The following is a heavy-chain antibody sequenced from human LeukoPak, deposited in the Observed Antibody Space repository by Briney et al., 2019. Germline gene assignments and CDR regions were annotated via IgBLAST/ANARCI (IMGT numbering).Heavy chain of an antibody. Sequence: ASVKVSCKASGYTFISYDINLVRQATGRGLEWMGWMNPNSGITGYAQKFQGRVSMTRNTSIGTAYMELSSLKSEDTAVYYCARGLYYYDSNGRTPYDYWGQGTPVTVSS. V-gene: IGHV1-8*01. CDR3: ARGLYYYDSNGRTPYDY. CDR2: MNPNSGIT. CDR1: GYTFISYD. J-gene: IGHJ4*02. D-gene: IGHD3-22*01.